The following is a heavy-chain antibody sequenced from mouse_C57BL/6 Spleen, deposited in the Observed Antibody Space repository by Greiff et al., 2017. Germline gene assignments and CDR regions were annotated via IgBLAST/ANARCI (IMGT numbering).Heavy chain of an antibody. D-gene: IGHD2-1*01. Sequence: EVKLVESGGGLVKPGGSLKLSCAASGFTFSSYALSWVRQTPEKRLEWVATISAGGSYTYYPDNVKGRFTISRDNAKNNLYLQMSHLKSEDTAMYYCARDNGNYYFDYWGQGTTLTVSS. J-gene: IGHJ2*01. CDR1: GFTFSSYA. CDR2: ISAGGSYT. CDR3: ARDNGNYYFDY. V-gene: IGHV5-4*01.